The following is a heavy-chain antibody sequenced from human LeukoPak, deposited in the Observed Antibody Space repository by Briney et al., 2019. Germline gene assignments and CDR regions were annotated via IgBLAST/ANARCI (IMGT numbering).Heavy chain of an antibody. Sequence: GGSLRLSCAASGFTFSSYAMHWVRQAPGKGLEWVAVISYDGSNKYYADSVKGRFTISRDNSKNTLYLQMNSLRAEDTAVYYCARNRDYDFDYWGQGTLVTVSS. D-gene: IGHD3-16*01. J-gene: IGHJ4*02. V-gene: IGHV3-30-3*01. CDR3: ARNRDYDFDY. CDR1: GFTFSSYA. CDR2: ISYDGSNK.